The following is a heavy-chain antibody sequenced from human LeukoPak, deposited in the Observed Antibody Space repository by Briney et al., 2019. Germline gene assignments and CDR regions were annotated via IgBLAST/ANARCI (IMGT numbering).Heavy chain of an antibody. Sequence: GGSLRLSCAASGFTFSSYSMNWVRQAPGKGLGWVSSISSRSSYIYYTDSVKGRFSISRDNSKNTLYLQMNSLRAEDTAVYYCAKAPGVYYYYMDVWGKGTTVTISS. J-gene: IGHJ6*03. V-gene: IGHV3-21*04. CDR3: AKAPGVYYYYMDV. CDR2: ISSRSSYI. CDR1: GFTFSSYS.